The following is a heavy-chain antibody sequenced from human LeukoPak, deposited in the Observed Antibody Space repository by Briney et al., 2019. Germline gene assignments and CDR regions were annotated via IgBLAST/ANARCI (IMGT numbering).Heavy chain of an antibody. CDR1: GFTFSNYA. J-gene: IGHJ4*02. CDR3: AKDAVGFVAVAGRVDFDY. CDR2: INTGGGTT. Sequence: PGGSLRLSCAASGFTFSNYAMSWVRQAPGKGLEWVSTINTGGGTTYYAGSVKGRFTISRDNSKNTPYLQMNSLRAEDTAVYYCAKDAVGFVAVAGRVDFDYWGQGTLVTVYS. V-gene: IGHV3-23*01. D-gene: IGHD6-19*01.